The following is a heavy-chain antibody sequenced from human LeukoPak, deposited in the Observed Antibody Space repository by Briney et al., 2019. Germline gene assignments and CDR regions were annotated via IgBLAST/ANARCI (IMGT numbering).Heavy chain of an antibody. CDR3: ARDRGTIFGVVVPNYMDV. CDR1: GGSFSGYY. V-gene: IGHV4-34*01. CDR2: INHSGST. J-gene: IGHJ6*03. D-gene: IGHD3-3*01. Sequence: SETLPLTCAVYGGSFSGYYWSWIRQPPGKGLEWIGEINHSGSTNYNPSLKSRVTISVDTSKNQFSLKLSSVTAADTAVYYCARDRGTIFGVVVPNYMDVWGKGTTVTVSS.